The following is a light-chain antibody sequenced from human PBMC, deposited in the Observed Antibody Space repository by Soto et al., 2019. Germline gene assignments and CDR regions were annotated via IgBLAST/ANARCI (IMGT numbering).Light chain of an antibody. CDR1: QGISSY. CDR2: AAS. CDR3: QQYYSYPQT. V-gene: IGKV1-8*01. J-gene: IGKJ1*01. Sequence: AIRMTQSPSSFSASTGDRVTITCRASQGISSYLAWYQQKPGKAPKLLIYAASTLQSGVPSRFSGSGSGTDFTLTISCLQSDDFATYYCQQYYSYPQTFGQETKVEIK.